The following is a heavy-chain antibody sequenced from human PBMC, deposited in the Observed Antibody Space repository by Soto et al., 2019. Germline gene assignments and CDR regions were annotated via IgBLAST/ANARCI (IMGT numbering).Heavy chain of an antibody. CDR1: GFTFSSYG. CDR3: AKDPQEYNWNWEYYFDY. V-gene: IGHV3-30*18. D-gene: IGHD1-7*01. Sequence: QVQLVESGGGVVQPGRSLRLSCAASGFTFSSYGMHWVRQAPGKGLEWVAVISYDGSNKYYADSVKGRFTISRDNSKNTLYLQMNSLRAEDTAVYYCAKDPQEYNWNWEYYFDYWGQGTLVTVSS. CDR2: ISYDGSNK. J-gene: IGHJ4*02.